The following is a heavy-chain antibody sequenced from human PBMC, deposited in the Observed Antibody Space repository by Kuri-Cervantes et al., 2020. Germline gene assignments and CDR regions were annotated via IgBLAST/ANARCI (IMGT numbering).Heavy chain of an antibody. CDR2: ISWNSGSI. CDR1: GFTFDDYA. Sequence: SLKISCAASGFTFDDYAMHWVRQAPGKGLEWVSGISWNSGSIGYADSVKGRFTIPRDNAKNSLYLQMNSLRAEDTALYYCAKDFAAAGTGGWFDPWGQGTLVTVSS. CDR3: AKDFAAAGTGGWFDP. J-gene: IGHJ5*02. D-gene: IGHD6-13*01. V-gene: IGHV3-9*01.